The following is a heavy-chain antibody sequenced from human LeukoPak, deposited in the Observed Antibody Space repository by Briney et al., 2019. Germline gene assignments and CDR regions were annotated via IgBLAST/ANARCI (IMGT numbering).Heavy chain of an antibody. D-gene: IGHD5-12*01. Sequence: SETLSLTCAVYGGSFSGCYWSWIRQPPGKGLEWIGEINHSGSTNYNPSLKSRVTISVDTSKNQFSLKLSSVTAADTAVYYCARGGISGFSRWGQGTLVTVSS. J-gene: IGHJ4*02. CDR3: ARGGISGFSR. CDR2: INHSGST. CDR1: GGSFSGCY. V-gene: IGHV4-34*01.